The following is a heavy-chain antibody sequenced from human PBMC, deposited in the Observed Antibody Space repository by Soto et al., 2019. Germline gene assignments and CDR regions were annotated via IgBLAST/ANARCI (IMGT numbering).Heavy chain of an antibody. D-gene: IGHD3-10*01. Sequence: QVQLVESGGGVVQPGRSLRLSCAASGFTFSSYAMHWVRQAPGKGLEWVAVISYDGSYKYYPDSVKGRFTISRDNSKNTLYLQMNSLRAEGTPAYFSTKKDGSSNSFDPWGQGTLVTVSS. CDR1: GFTFSSYA. V-gene: IGHV3-30*18. CDR3: TKKDGSSNSFDP. J-gene: IGHJ5*02. CDR2: ISYDGSYK.